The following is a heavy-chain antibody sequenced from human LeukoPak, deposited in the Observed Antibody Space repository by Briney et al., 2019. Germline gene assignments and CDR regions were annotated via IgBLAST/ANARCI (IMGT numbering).Heavy chain of an antibody. Sequence: ASVKVSCKASGYIFTSYGLTWVRQAPGQGLEWMGWINTDTGDTEYAQRFQGRVVMTIDTSTSTAYMDLRSLTSDDTAVYYCARDLGEGARRDPDYWGQGTLVTVSS. V-gene: IGHV1-18*01. CDR1: GYIFTSYG. CDR2: INTDTGDT. CDR3: ARDLGEGARRDPDY. J-gene: IGHJ4*02. D-gene: IGHD1-26*01.